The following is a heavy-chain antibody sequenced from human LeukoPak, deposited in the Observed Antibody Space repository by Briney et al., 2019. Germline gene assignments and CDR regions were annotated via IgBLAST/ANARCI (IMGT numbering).Heavy chain of an antibody. Sequence: GASVKVSCKASGYTFTGYYIHWVRQAPGQGLEWMGWINPNSGGTNYAQKFQGRVTMTRDTSISTAYMELSRLRSDDTAVYYCARDQRYSGSYLNNYYYYMDVWGKGTTVTVSS. V-gene: IGHV1-2*02. CDR1: GYTFTGYY. CDR3: ARDQRYSGSYLNNYYYYMDV. J-gene: IGHJ6*03. D-gene: IGHD1-26*01. CDR2: INPNSGGT.